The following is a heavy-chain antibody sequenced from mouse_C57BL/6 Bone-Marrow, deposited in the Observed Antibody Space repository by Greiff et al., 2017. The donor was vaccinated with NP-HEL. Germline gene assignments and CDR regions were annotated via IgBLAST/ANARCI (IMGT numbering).Heavy chain of an antibody. V-gene: IGHV1-55*01. CDR3: ARRVYGSSYVSYFDY. Sequence: VQLQQPGAELVKPGASVKMSCKASGYTFTSYWITWVKQRPGQGLEWIGDIYPGSGSTNYNEKFKSKATLTVDTSSSTAYMQLSSLTSEDSAVYYCARRVYGSSYVSYFDYWGQGTTLTVSS. CDR1: GYTFTSYW. CDR2: IYPGSGST. J-gene: IGHJ2*01. D-gene: IGHD1-1*01.